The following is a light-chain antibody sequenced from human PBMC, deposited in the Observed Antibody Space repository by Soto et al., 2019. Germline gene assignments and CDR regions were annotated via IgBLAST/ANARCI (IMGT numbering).Light chain of an antibody. Sequence: DIVLTQSPDSLAVSLGEKATINCKSSQSIFLTSTKKSYLGWFQQKPGQPTKLLIYGASSRESGVPDRFRGSGSGRDFTLTISSLQAEDVAVYYCQQHFVSRRTFGKGTKVEIK. CDR1: QSIFLTSTKKSY. CDR2: GAS. V-gene: IGKV4-1*01. J-gene: IGKJ1*01. CDR3: QQHFVSRRT.